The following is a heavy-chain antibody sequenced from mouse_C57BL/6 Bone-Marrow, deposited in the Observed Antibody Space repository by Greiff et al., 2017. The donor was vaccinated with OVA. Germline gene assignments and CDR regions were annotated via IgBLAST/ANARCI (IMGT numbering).Heavy chain of an antibody. V-gene: IGHV5-17*01. CDR3: ARAPYYYGSSYWYFDV. J-gene: IGHJ1*03. Sequence: EVMLVESGGGLVKPGGSLKLSCAASGFTFSDYGMHWVRQAPEQGLEWVAYISSGSSTIYYADTVKGRFTISRDNAKNTLYLHMKSLRSEDTAMYYVARAPYYYGSSYWYFDVWGTGTTVTVSS. CDR1: GFTFSDYG. CDR2: ISSGSSTI. D-gene: IGHD1-1*01.